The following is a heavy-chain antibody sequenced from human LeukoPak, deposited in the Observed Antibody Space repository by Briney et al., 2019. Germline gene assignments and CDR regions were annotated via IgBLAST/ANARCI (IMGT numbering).Heavy chain of an antibody. CDR2: IIPIFGTA. CDR3: AGAMVRGVIHYYYYYYMDV. J-gene: IGHJ6*03. Sequence: SVKVSYKASGGTFSSYAISWVRQAPGQGLEWMEGIIPIFGTANYAQKFQGRVTITADESTSTAYMELSSLRSEDTAVYYCAGAMVRGVIHYYYYYYMDVWGKGTTVTVSS. CDR1: GGTFSSYA. D-gene: IGHD3-10*01. V-gene: IGHV1-69*13.